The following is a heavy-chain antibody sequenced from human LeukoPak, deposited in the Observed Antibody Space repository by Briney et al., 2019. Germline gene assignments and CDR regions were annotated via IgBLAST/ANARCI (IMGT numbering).Heavy chain of an antibody. J-gene: IGHJ4*02. Sequence: GRSLRLSCAASGFIFSKDAMHWVRQAPGKGLEWVVFIWVDGSNKHYADSVKGRFTISRDNSKNTLYLQMNSLRAEDTAVYYCAKWSYVYYWGQGTLVTVSS. CDR1: GFIFSKDA. CDR3: AKWSYVYY. D-gene: IGHD3-3*01. CDR2: IWVDGSNK. V-gene: IGHV3-33*06.